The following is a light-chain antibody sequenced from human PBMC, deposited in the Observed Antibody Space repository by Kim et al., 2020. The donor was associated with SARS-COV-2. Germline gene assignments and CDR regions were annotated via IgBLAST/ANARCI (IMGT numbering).Light chain of an antibody. CDR1: QSVSSRY. J-gene: IGKJ4*01. Sequence: SLSPVERATLSCRASQSVSSRYLAWYQQKPGQAPRLLIYGAYSRATGIPDRFSGSGSGTDFTLTISRLEPEDFAVYYCQQYGSSLFGGGTKVDIK. CDR2: GAY. CDR3: QQYGSSL. V-gene: IGKV3-20*01.